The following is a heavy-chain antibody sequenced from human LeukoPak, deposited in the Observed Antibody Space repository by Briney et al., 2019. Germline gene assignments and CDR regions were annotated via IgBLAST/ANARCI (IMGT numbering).Heavy chain of an antibody. CDR3: ASRESIAAAEFDY. CDR2: IYYSGST. Sequence: PSETLSLTCTVSGGSISSSSYYWGWIRQPPGKGLEWIGSIYYSGSTYYNPSLKSRVTISVDTSKNQFSLKLSSVTAADTAVYYCASRESIAAAEFDYWGQGTLVTVSS. J-gene: IGHJ4*02. D-gene: IGHD6-13*01. V-gene: IGHV4-39*01. CDR1: GGSISSSSYY.